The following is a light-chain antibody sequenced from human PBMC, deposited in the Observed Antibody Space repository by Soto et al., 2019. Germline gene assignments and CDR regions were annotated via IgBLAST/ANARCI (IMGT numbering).Light chain of an antibody. Sequence: QSALTQPASVSGSPGQSITISCTGTSSDVGGYNYVSWYQQHPGKAPKLMIYDVSNRPSGVSNRFSGSKSGNTASLTISGLQAEDEADYYFSSYTSSSLYVLGTGTKLTVL. V-gene: IGLV2-14*01. CDR1: SSDVGGYNY. J-gene: IGLJ1*01. CDR3: SSYTSSSLYV. CDR2: DVS.